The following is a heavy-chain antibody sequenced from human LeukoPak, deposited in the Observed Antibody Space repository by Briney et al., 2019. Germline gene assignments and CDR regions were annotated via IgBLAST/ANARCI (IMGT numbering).Heavy chain of an antibody. J-gene: IGHJ4*02. Sequence: GGSLRLSCAASGFTFSSYWMSWVRQAPGKGLEWVANIKQDGSEKYYVDSVKGRFTISRDNAKNSLYLQMNSLRAEDTAVYYCARRCWGIAAAGCRYWGQGTLVTVSS. CDR1: GFTFSSYW. CDR3: ARRCWGIAAAGCRY. D-gene: IGHD6-13*01. CDR2: IKQDGSEK. V-gene: IGHV3-7*01.